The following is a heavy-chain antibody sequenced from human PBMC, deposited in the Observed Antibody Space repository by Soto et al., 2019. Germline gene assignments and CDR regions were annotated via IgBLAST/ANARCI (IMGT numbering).Heavy chain of an antibody. CDR1: GFTFSSYA. V-gene: IGHV3-23*01. D-gene: IGHD6-13*01. CDR3: AKGLAAAGYYYYGMDV. Sequence: GGSLRLSCAASGFTFSSYAMSWVRQAPGKGLEWVSAISGSGGSTYYADSVKGRFTISRDNSKNTLYLQMNSLRAEDTAVYYCAKGLAAAGYYYYGMDVWGQGTTVTVSS. CDR2: ISGSGGST. J-gene: IGHJ6*02.